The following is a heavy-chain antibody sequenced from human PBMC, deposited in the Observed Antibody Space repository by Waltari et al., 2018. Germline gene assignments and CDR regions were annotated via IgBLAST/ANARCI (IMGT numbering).Heavy chain of an antibody. CDR2: ISSSSSTI. V-gene: IGHV3-48*01. J-gene: IGHJ4*02. D-gene: IGHD6-13*01. CDR3: ARDLGIAAAGTVDY. CDR1: GFTFSSYS. Sequence: EVQLVESGGGLVQPGGSLRLSCAASGFTFSSYSMNWVRRAPGKGLEWVSYISSSSSTIYYADSVKGRFTISRDNAKNSLYLQMNSLRAEDTAVYYCARDLGIAAAGTVDYWGQGTLVTVSS.